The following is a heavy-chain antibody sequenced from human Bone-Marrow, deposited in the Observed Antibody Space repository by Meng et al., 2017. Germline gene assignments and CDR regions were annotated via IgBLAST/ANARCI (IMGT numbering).Heavy chain of an antibody. Sequence: PTLVKPTQTLTLTCTFSGFSLSTSGVGVGWIRQPPGKALEWLALIYWDDDKRYSPSLKSRLTITKDTSKNQVVLTMTNMDPVDTATYYCAHAYYDSSGYYYAGYYFDYWGQGTLVTVSS. CDR1: GFSLSTSGVG. D-gene: IGHD3-22*01. CDR2: IYWDDDK. J-gene: IGHJ4*02. CDR3: AHAYYDSSGYYYAGYYFDY. V-gene: IGHV2-5*02.